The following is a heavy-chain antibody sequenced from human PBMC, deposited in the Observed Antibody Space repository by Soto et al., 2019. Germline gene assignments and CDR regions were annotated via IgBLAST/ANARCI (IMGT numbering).Heavy chain of an antibody. CDR2: ISYDGGNE. Sequence: GGSLRLSCAGSGFTFSSYGIHWVRQAPGKGLEWVALISYDGGNEEYTESVKDRFTISRDDSHNVAYLQMSSLRTEDTAMYYCAKDRYSGTYPTDFDYWGQGSLVTVS. D-gene: IGHD1-26*01. J-gene: IGHJ4*02. CDR1: GFTFSSYG. CDR3: AKDRYSGTYPTDFDY. V-gene: IGHV3-30*18.